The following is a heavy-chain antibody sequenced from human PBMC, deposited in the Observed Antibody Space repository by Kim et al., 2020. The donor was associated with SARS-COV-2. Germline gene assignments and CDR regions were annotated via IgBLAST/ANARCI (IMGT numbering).Heavy chain of an antibody. J-gene: IGHJ3*02. CDR1: GGTFSSYA. V-gene: IGHV1-69*13. Sequence: SVKVSCKASGGTFSSYAISWVRQAPGQGLEWMGGIIPIFGTANYAQKFQGRVTITADESTSTAYMELSSLRSEDTAVYYCARDQISRAAAAGILAVGAFDIWGQGTMVTVSS. D-gene: IGHD6-13*01. CDR2: IIPIFGTA. CDR3: ARDQISRAAAAGILAVGAFDI.